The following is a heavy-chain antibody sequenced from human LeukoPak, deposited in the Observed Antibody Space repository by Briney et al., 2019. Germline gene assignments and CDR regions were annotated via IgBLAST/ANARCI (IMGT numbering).Heavy chain of an antibody. V-gene: IGHV3-23*01. CDR3: AKDREDIVIVPAARDFDY. Sequence: GGSLRLSCAASGFNFIDYAMSWVRQAPGKGLEWVSGISGSGGTTYYADSVRGRFTISRDKFKNTLYLQMNTLRVDDSAVYYCAKDREDIVIVPAARDFDYWGQGTLVTVSS. J-gene: IGHJ4*02. CDR2: ISGSGGTT. CDR1: GFNFIDYA. D-gene: IGHD2-2*01.